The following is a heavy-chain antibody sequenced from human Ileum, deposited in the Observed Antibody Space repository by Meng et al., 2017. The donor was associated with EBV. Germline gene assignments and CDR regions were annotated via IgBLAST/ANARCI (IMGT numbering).Heavy chain of an antibody. J-gene: IGHJ5*02. Sequence: QLQLHESGPGLVKPLETLSLTCNFSCGSFSRITQYWAWIRQSPGKGLEWIGNIYYTGSTYYNPSLKSRLTISEDRSKSQFSLRLTSVTAADTAVYYCARGSTSYYDNTRYRCGWYDPWGQGILVTVSS. CDR1: CGSFSRITQY. CDR3: ARGSTSYYDNTRYRCGWYDP. D-gene: IGHD3-22*01. V-gene: IGHV4-39*07. CDR2: IYYTGST.